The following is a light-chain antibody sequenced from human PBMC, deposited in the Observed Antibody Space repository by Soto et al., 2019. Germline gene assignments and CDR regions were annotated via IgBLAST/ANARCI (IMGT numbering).Light chain of an antibody. V-gene: IGLV1-40*01. CDR3: QSYDNSLSGWV. CDR2: GNS. J-gene: IGLJ2*01. CDR1: SSNIGAGYD. Sequence: QSVLTQPPLVSGAPGQRVTISCTGGSSNIGAGYDVHWYQQLPGTAPKVLIYGNSNRPSGVPDRFSGSKSATSASLAITGLQAEDEADYYCQSYDNSLSGWVFGGGTQLTVL.